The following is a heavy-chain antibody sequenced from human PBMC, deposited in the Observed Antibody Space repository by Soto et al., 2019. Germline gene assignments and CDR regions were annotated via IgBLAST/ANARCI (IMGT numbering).Heavy chain of an antibody. Sequence: QVQVVQSGAEVKMPGASVKISCKASGYTFTTHTIHWMRQAPGQRRECMGWINGDNGNTVYSPKYQGRLTITRDTSASTVYMELSSLTSEDTAAYYCARDLGPTGILGAVDAWGQGTLVTVSS. D-gene: IGHD1-26*01. CDR2: INGDNGNT. J-gene: IGHJ5*02. V-gene: IGHV1-3*01. CDR1: GYTFTTHT. CDR3: ARDLGPTGILGAVDA.